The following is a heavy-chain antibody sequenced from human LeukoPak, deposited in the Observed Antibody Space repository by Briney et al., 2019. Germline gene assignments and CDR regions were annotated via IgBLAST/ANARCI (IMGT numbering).Heavy chain of an antibody. J-gene: IGHJ4*02. V-gene: IGHV4-59*01. CDR2: IFYSGST. Sequence: SETLSLTCTVSGGSISSYYWSWIRQPPGKGLEWIGYIFYSGSTNYNPSLKSRVTISVDTSKNQFSLKLSSVTAADTAVYYCARGLWDSTGFDYWGQGTLVTVSS. D-gene: IGHD2/OR15-2a*01. CDR1: GGSISSYY. CDR3: ARGLWDSTGFDY.